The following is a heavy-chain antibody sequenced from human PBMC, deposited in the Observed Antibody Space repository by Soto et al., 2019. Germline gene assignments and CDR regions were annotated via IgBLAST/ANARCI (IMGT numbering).Heavy chain of an antibody. J-gene: IGHJ4*01. CDR1: GLPFSSHA. Sequence: QVQLVESGGGVVQPGTSLRLSCLVSGLPFSSHAMDWVRQAPGKGLEWLSIISSAGTFTYNAESVRGRFTISRDNSKNTLYLQMNNLRVEDTAVYYCVRVYVRQYDYWGHGTVVTVSS. CDR3: VRVYVRQYDY. D-gene: IGHD3-16*01. V-gene: IGHV3-30-3*01. CDR2: ISSAGTFT.